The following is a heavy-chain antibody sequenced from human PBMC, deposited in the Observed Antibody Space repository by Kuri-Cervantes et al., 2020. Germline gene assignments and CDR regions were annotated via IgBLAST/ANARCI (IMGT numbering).Heavy chain of an antibody. J-gene: IGHJ4*02. CDR1: GCSISSGNYY. CDR2: INHSVST. CDR3: ASTPDSSGYPFYFDY. Sequence: GSLRLSCTVSGCSISSGNYYWSWIRQPPGKGLEWIWEINHSVSTNYNPSRKSRVTISVETSKNQFSLKLSSVTAADTSVYYCASTPDSSGYPFYFDYWGQGTLVTVSS. D-gene: IGHD3-22*01. V-gene: IGHV4-61*01.